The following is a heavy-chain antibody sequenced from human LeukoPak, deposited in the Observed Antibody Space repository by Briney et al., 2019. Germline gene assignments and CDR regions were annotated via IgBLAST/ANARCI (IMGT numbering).Heavy chain of an antibody. Sequence: WASVKVSCKASGYTFTGYYMHWVRQAPGQGLEWMGWINPNSGGTNYAQKFQGRVTMTRDTSISTAYMELSRLRSDDTAVYYCARDPSGSYSYYYYYYYMDVWGKGTTVTVSS. D-gene: IGHD1-26*01. J-gene: IGHJ6*03. V-gene: IGHV1-2*02. CDR3: ARDPSGSYSYYYYYYYMDV. CDR1: GYTFTGYY. CDR2: INPNSGGT.